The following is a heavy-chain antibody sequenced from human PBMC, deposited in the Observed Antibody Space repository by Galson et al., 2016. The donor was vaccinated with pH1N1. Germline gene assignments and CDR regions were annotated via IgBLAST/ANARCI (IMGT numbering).Heavy chain of an antibody. CDR2: ISWNSGSI. Sequence: SLRLSCAASGFTFDDYAMIWVRQAPGKGLEWVSGISWNSGSIAYADSVKGRFTISRDNAKSSLYLQMNSLRAEDTALYYCAKVVGYSYGYVDYWGQGTLVTVSS. J-gene: IGHJ4*02. CDR3: AKVVGYSYGYVDY. D-gene: IGHD5-18*01. CDR1: GFTFDDYA. V-gene: IGHV3-9*01.